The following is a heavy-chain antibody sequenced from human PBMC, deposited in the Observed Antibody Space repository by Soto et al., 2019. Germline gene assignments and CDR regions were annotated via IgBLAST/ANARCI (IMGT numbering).Heavy chain of an antibody. D-gene: IGHD2-21*01. Sequence: EEQLLESGGGLVQPGGSLRLSCAGSGFTFSSYAMSWVRQAPGKGLEWVSGISFGGDSTYYADSVKGRFTVSRDNSRNTLYLQMNSLRAEDSVLYYCAKDLVSLWSANAFDIWGHGTMVTVSS. CDR2: ISFGGDST. V-gene: IGHV3-23*01. CDR1: GFTFSSYA. J-gene: IGHJ3*02. CDR3: AKDLVSLWSANAFDI.